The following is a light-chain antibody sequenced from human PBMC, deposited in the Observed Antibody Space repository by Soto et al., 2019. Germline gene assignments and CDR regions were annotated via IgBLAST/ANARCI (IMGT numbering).Light chain of an antibody. CDR1: SSDVGSYNL. J-gene: IGLJ2*01. V-gene: IGLV2-23*01. CDR3: CSYAGSRGLV. Sequence: QSALTQPGSVSGSPGQSITISCTGTSSDVGSYNLVSWYQQHPGKAPKLMIYEGSKRPSGVSNRFSGSKSGNTASLTISGLQAEDEADYYCCSYAGSRGLVFGGGTKLTVL. CDR2: EGS.